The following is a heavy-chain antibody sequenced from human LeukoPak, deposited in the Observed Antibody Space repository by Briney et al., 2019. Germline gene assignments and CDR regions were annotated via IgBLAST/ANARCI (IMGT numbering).Heavy chain of an antibody. Sequence: GGSLRLSCAASGFTFSSYWMSWVRQAPGKGLEWVANIKQDGSEKYYVDSVKGRFTISRDNAKNSLYLQMNSLRAEETAVYYCARDSLYSCHGVYVYWGQGTLVTVSS. V-gene: IGHV3-7*01. CDR1: GFTFSSYW. CDR3: ARDSLYSCHGVYVY. D-gene: IGHD5-12*01. CDR2: IKQDGSEK. J-gene: IGHJ4*02.